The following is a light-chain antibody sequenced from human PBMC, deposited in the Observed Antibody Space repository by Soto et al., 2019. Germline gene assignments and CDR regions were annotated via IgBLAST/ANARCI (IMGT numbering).Light chain of an antibody. CDR3: QQRTNWPPLT. Sequence: EIVLTQSPATLSLSPGERATLSSRASQSVGTYLVWYQQKPGQAPRLLIYDASNRATGIPARFSGSGSGTDFTLTISGLEPEDFAVYYCQQRTNWPPLTFGGGTKVEIK. V-gene: IGKV3-11*01. CDR1: QSVGTY. J-gene: IGKJ4*01. CDR2: DAS.